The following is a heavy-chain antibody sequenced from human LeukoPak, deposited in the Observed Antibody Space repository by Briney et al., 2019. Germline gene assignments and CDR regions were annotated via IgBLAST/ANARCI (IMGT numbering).Heavy chain of an antibody. J-gene: IGHJ4*02. D-gene: IGHD6-25*01. Sequence: PGGSLRLSCVTSGFTFSIYALSWVRQAPGKGLEWVSAISGTDGSTYYADSVKGRFTISGDNSKNTLYLQMNSLRVEDTAVYYCTKPSGAAAVDYWGQGTLVTVSS. V-gene: IGHV3-23*01. CDR3: TKPSGAAAVDY. CDR1: GFTFSIYA. CDR2: ISGTDGST.